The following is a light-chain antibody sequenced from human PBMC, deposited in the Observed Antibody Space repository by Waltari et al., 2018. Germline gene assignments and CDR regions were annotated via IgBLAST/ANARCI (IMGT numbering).Light chain of an antibody. Sequence: VLTQSPSASASLGASVKLTCTLSSGHSSNIIAWLQQQPEKGPRYLMKVNSDGSHIKGDEIPDRFSGSSSGAERYLTISTVQSEDEADYYCQTGGHGTWVFGGGTKLTVL. CDR1: SGHSSNI. CDR2: VNSDGSH. J-gene: IGLJ3*02. CDR3: QTGGHGTWV. V-gene: IGLV4-69*01.